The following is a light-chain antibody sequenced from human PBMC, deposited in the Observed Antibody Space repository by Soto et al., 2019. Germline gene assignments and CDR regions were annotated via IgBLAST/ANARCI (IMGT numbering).Light chain of an antibody. J-gene: IGKJ5*01. Sequence: DIQLTQSQSFLSASEGDRVTITCRASQGISSYLAWYQQKPGKAPKLLIYAASTLQSGVPSRFSGSGSGTEFTLTISSLQSEDFAIYYCQQLNSYPLTFGQGTRLE. CDR3: QQLNSYPLT. V-gene: IGKV1-9*01. CDR1: QGISSY. CDR2: AAS.